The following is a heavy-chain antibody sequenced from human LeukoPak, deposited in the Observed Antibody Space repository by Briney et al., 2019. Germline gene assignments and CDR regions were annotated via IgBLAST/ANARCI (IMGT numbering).Heavy chain of an antibody. CDR1: GGSISSGGYS. J-gene: IGHJ3*02. CDR3: AGAATHDAFDI. Sequence: SQTLSLTCTVSGGSISSGGYSWSWIRQHPGKGLEWIGYIYYSGSTYYSPSLKSRVTISVDTSKNQFSLKLTSVTAADTAVYYCAGAATHDAFDIWGQGTMVTVSS. CDR2: IYYSGST. D-gene: IGHD2-15*01. V-gene: IGHV4-31*03.